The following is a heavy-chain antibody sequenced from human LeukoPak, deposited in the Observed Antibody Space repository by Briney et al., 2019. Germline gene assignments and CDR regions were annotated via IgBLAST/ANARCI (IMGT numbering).Heavy chain of an antibody. CDR1: GYNFTIYW. V-gene: IGHV5-51*01. Sequence: GESLKISCKGSGYNFTIYWIGWVRQMPGKGLEWMGIIYPGDSDTRYSPSFQGQVTISADKSISTAYLQWSSLKTSDTAMYYCARLVGRIQLWLRLENWFDPWGQGTLVTVSS. CDR3: ARLVGRIQLWLRLENWFDP. J-gene: IGHJ5*02. D-gene: IGHD5-18*01. CDR2: IYPGDSDT.